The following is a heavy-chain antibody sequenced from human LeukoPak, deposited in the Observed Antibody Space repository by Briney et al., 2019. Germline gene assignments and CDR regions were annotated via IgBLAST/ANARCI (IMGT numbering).Heavy chain of an antibody. CDR2: MGGSGGGT. CDR3: AKGLGDSNGYYGRPIDY. Sequence: GGSLRLSCAASGFTFINYAMSWVRQAPGKGLEWVSAMGGSGGGTYYADSVKGRFTVSRDNSRNTLYVQMNSLRAEDPAVYYCAKGLGDSNGYYGRPIDYWGQGNLVTVSS. D-gene: IGHD3-22*01. J-gene: IGHJ4*02. CDR1: GFTFINYA. V-gene: IGHV3-23*01.